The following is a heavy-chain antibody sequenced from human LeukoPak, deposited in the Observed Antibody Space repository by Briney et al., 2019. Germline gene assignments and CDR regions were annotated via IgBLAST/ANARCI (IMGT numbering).Heavy chain of an antibody. CDR2: IGSGRNYI. J-gene: IGHJ4*02. Sequence: GGSLRLSCAASGFTFSYFSMNWVRQAPGRGLEWVSGIGSGRNYINYADSVKGRFTISRDNAKSSLHLQMNSLRAEDTAVYYCATSRSLDYWGQGTLVTVSS. CDR3: ATSRSLDY. CDR1: GFTFSYFS. V-gene: IGHV3-21*06.